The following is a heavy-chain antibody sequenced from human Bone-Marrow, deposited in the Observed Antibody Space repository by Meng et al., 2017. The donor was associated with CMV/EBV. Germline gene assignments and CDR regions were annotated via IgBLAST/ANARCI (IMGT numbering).Heavy chain of an antibody. J-gene: IGHJ6*02. V-gene: IGHV3-7*01. CDR1: GFSLRTFW. CDR3: AKDLSYYGMDV. CDR2: IKGDGSER. Sequence: GESLKISCAASGFSLRTFWMNWVRQAPGKGLEWVASIKGDGSERYYVDSVKGRFTISRDNAKNSLYLQMNSLRPEDTAVYYCAKDLSYYGMDVWGQGTTVTVSS.